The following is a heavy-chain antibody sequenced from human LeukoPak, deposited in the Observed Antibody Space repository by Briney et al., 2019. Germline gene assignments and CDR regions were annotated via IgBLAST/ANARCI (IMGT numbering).Heavy chain of an antibody. Sequence: GGSLRLSCAASGFTFSGYSMNWVRQAPGKGLEWVSYISSSSSTIYYADSVKGRFTISRDNAKNSLYLQMNSLRAEDTAVYYCARDVTNWNDPPYFDYWGQGTLVTVSS. CDR1: GFTFSGYS. CDR3: ARDVTNWNDPPYFDY. J-gene: IGHJ4*02. V-gene: IGHV3-48*01. CDR2: ISSSSSTI. D-gene: IGHD1-1*01.